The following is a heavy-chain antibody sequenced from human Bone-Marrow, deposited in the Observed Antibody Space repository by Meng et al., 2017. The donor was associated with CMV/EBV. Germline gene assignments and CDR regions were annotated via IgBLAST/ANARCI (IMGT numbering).Heavy chain of an antibody. CDR1: DGSISSSSYY. CDR3: ARALDSSGSLFDY. J-gene: IGHJ4*02. CDR2: IYYSGST. D-gene: IGHD3-22*01. V-gene: IGHV4-39*07. Sequence: SETLSLTCTVSDGSISSSSYYWGWIRQPPGKGLEWIGSIYYSGSTYYNPSLKSRVTISLDTSKNQFSLKLSSVTAADTAVYYCARALDSSGSLFDYWGQGTLVTVSS.